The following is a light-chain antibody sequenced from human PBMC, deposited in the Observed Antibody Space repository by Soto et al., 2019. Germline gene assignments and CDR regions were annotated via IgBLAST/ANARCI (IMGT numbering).Light chain of an antibody. CDR1: QSISIF. CDR2: AAS. J-gene: IGKJ5*01. CDR3: QQSYSTPIT. Sequence: DIQMTQSPFSLSAYIGDRVTITCRASQSISIFLNWYQQKPGRAPNLLIYAASGLQTGVPSRFSGSGSETDFNFTISSLQPEDFATYYCQQSYSTPITFGQGTRLEI. V-gene: IGKV1-39*01.